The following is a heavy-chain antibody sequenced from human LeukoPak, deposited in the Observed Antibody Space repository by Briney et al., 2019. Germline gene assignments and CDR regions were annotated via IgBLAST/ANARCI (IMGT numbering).Heavy chain of an antibody. CDR3: AKDGVDYYGSGSLEY. Sequence: GGSLRLSCAASGFTFSSYGMHRVRQAPGKGLEWVGVISYDGSNKYYADSVKGRFTISRDNSKNTLYLQMNSLRAEDTAVYYCAKDGVDYYGSGSLEYWGQGTLVTASS. V-gene: IGHV3-30*18. CDR2: ISYDGSNK. CDR1: GFTFSSYG. D-gene: IGHD3-10*01. J-gene: IGHJ4*02.